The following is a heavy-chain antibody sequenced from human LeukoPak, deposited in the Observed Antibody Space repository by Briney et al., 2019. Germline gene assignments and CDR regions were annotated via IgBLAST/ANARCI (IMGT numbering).Heavy chain of an antibody. CDR3: ARGTPRIYYDSSGYSNWFDP. Sequence: GESLKISCKGSGYSFTSYWIGWVRQMPGKGPEWMGIIYPGDSDTRYSPSFQGQVTISADKSISTAYLQWSSLKASDTAMYYCARGTPRIYYDSSGYSNWFDPWGQGTLVTVSS. CDR1: GYSFTSYW. CDR2: IYPGDSDT. J-gene: IGHJ5*02. D-gene: IGHD3-22*01. V-gene: IGHV5-51*01.